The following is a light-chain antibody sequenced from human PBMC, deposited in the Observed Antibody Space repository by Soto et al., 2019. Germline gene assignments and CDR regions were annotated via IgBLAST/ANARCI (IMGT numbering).Light chain of an antibody. V-gene: IGKV1-5*01. CDR3: QQYNSYTWT. CDR1: RSISSW. J-gene: IGKJ1*01. CDR2: DAS. Sequence: DIQMTQSPSSLSASVGGRVNMTCLASRSISSWLAWYQQKPGKAPKLLIYDASSLESGVPSRFSGSGSGTEFTLTISSLQPDDFATYYCQQYNSYTWTFGQGTKVDIK.